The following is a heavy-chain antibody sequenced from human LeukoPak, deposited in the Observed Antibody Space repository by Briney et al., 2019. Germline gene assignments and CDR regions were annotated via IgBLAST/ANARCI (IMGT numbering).Heavy chain of an antibody. D-gene: IGHD4-17*01. CDR3: ARVIIDYGDDAHFDY. V-gene: IGHV4-39*01. CDR1: GGSISSSSYY. Sequence: SETLSLTCTVSGGSISSSSYYWGWIRQPPGKGLEWIGSIYYSGSTYYNPSLKIRVTISVDTSKYQFSLKLSSVTAADTAVYYCARVIIDYGDDAHFDYWGQGTLVTVSS. J-gene: IGHJ4*02. CDR2: IYYSGST.